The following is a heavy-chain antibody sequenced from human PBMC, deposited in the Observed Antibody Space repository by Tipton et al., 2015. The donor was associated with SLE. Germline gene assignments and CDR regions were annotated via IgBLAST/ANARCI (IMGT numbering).Heavy chain of an antibody. V-gene: IGHV4-34*01. J-gene: IGHJ2*01. CDR2: IHHSGST. D-gene: IGHD5-18*01. Sequence: LRLSCAAYGGSFSGYYWTWIRQPPGKGLEWIGEIHHSGSTNSNPSLKSRVTISVDKSKNQFSLKLSSVTVADTAVYYCARTAGRSVKLWYFDLWGRGTLVTVSS. CDR3: ARTAGRSVKLWYFDL. CDR1: GGSFSGYY.